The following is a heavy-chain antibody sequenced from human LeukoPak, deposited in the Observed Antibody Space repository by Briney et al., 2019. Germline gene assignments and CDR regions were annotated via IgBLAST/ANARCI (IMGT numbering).Heavy chain of an antibody. Sequence: ASVKVSCKASGYTFTSYDINWVRQATGQGLEWMGWMNPNSGNTGYAQKFQGRVTMTRNTSISTAYMELSSLRSEDTAVYYCARGKYGSGSYYFPYYYGMDVWGQGTMVTVSS. CDR3: ARGKYGSGSYYFPYYYGMDV. CDR1: GYTFTSYD. D-gene: IGHD3-10*01. J-gene: IGHJ6*02. V-gene: IGHV1-8*01. CDR2: MNPNSGNT.